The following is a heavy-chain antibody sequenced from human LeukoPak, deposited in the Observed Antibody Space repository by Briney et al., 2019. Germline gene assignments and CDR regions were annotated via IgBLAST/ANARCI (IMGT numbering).Heavy chain of an antibody. V-gene: IGHV4-39*01. D-gene: IGHD1-26*01. CDR3: APLAGES. Sequence: SETLSLTCTVSGGTVVTSAYSWGWIRQPPGKGLEYIGNVYYSESAYYNPSLRSRVTLSIDTSSNQFSLRLTSVTAADTAVYYCAPLAGESWGQGTLVTVSS. CDR2: VYYSESA. J-gene: IGHJ5*02. CDR1: GGTVVTSAYS.